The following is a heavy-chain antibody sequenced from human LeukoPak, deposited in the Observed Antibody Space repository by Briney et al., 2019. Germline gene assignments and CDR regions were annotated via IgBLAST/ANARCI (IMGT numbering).Heavy chain of an antibody. J-gene: IGHJ4*02. V-gene: IGHV3-21*01. CDR1: GFTFSSYS. Sequence: PGGSLRLSCAASGFTFSSYSMNWVRQAPGKGLEWVSSISSSSSYIYYADSVKGRFTISRDNAKNSLYLQMNSLRAEDTAVYYCARSYYDILTGYQKNTYYFDYWGQGTLVTVSS. CDR3: ARSYYDILTGYQKNTYYFDY. CDR2: ISSSSSYI. D-gene: IGHD3-9*01.